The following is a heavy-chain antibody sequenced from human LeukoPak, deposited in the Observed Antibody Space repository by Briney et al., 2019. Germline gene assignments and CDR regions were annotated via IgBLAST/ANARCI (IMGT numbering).Heavy chain of an antibody. CDR1: GGSISSISSNNYH. J-gene: IGHJ6*02. CDR3: AGGVYYYYGMDV. V-gene: IGHV4-31*11. CDR2: IYYSEST. Sequence: SETLSLTCVVSGGSISSISSNNYHWGWIRQHPGKGLEWIGYIYYSESTYYNPSLKSRVTISVDTSKNQFSLKLSSVTAADTAVYYCAGGVYYYYGMDVWGQGTTVTVSS.